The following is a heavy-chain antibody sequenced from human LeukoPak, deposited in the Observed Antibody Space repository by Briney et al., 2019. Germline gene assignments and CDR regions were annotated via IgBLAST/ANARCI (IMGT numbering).Heavy chain of an antibody. CDR3: ARDHHRGNSGGVEAFDI. Sequence: ASVKVSCKASGYTFTSYAMHWVRQAPGQRLEWMGWINAGNGNTKYSQKFQGRVTITRDTSASTAYMELSSLRSEDTAVYYCARDHHRGNSGGVEAFDIWGQGTMVTVSS. V-gene: IGHV1-3*01. J-gene: IGHJ3*02. CDR2: INAGNGNT. CDR1: GYTFTSYA. D-gene: IGHD4-23*01.